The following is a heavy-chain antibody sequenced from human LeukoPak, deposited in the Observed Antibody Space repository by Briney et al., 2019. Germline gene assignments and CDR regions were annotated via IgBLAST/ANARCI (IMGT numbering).Heavy chain of an antibody. CDR3: AKDNYDFWSGSPVHY. D-gene: IGHD3-3*01. V-gene: IGHV3-23*01. Sequence: GGSLRLSCAASGFTFSSYAMSWVRQAPGKGLEWVSAISGSGGSTYYADSVKGRFTISRDNSKNTLYLQMNSLRAEDTAVYYCAKDNYDFWSGSPVHYWGQGTLVTVSS. CDR1: GFTFSSYA. J-gene: IGHJ4*02. CDR2: ISGSGGST.